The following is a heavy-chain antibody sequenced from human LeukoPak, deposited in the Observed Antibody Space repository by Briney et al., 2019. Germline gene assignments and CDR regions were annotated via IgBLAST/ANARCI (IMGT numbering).Heavy chain of an antibody. Sequence: SETLSLTCAVSGGSISSNKWWSWVRQSPGKGLEWIGEIYHSGSTNYNPSLKSRVTISVDTSKNQFSLKLSSVTAADTAVYYCARVAGGYSYGYPDYWGQGTLVTVSS. D-gene: IGHD5-18*01. J-gene: IGHJ4*02. CDR1: GGSISSNKW. CDR3: ARVAGGYSYGYPDY. V-gene: IGHV4-4*02. CDR2: IYHSGST.